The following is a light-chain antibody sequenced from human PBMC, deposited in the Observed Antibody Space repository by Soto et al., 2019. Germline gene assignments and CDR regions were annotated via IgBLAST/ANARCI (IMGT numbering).Light chain of an antibody. CDR2: DVS. Sequence: QSALTQPASVSGSPGQSITVSCTVTSRDVGNYNFVSWYQQHPGKAPKVIIYDVSNRPSGVSDRFSASKSGNTASLTISGLQTEDEAVYCCSSYTSGSVLFGGGTKLTVL. CDR3: SSYTSGSVL. CDR1: SRDVGNYNF. V-gene: IGLV2-14*01. J-gene: IGLJ3*02.